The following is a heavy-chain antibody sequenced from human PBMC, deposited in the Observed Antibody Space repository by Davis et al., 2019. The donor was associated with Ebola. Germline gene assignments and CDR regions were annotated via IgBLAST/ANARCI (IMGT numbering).Heavy chain of an antibody. CDR1: GYSFTSYW. CDR3: ASLRRTITGMDDAFDI. Sequence: KVSCKGSGYSFTSYWIGWVRQMPGMGLEWMGIIYTGDSDTRYSPSFRGQVTISADKSLKTAFLQWSSLKASDTAMYYCASLRRTITGMDDAFDIWGQGTMVTVSS. V-gene: IGHV5-51*01. D-gene: IGHD2-8*02. CDR2: IYTGDSDT. J-gene: IGHJ3*02.